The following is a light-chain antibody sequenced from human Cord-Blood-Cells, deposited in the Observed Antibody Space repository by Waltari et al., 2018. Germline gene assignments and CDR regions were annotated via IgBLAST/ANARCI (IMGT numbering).Light chain of an antibody. V-gene: IGLV2-14*01. CDR2: DVS. Sequence: QSALTHPASVSASPGQSLTISCTGTSSDVGGYNYVSWYQQHPGKAPKLMIYDVSNRPSGVSNRFSGSKSGNTASLTISGLQAEDEADYYCSSYTSSSTLVFGGGTKLTVL. CDR1: SSDVGGYNY. J-gene: IGLJ3*02. CDR3: SSYTSSSTLV.